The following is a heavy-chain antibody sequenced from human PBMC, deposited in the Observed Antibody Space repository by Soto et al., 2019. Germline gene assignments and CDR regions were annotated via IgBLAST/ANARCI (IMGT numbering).Heavy chain of an antibody. J-gene: IGHJ5*02. CDR1: GVSITSHY. Sequence: LSLTCDVSGVSITSHYWNWIRQSPGMGLEWIGSTYFRGSASYNPSLKSRVTISLDTSKDQLSLTLSAVTAADSAVYYCARDLRSRGWFDPWGPGILVTVSS. CDR2: TYFRGSA. CDR3: ARDLRSRGWFDP. V-gene: IGHV4-59*11.